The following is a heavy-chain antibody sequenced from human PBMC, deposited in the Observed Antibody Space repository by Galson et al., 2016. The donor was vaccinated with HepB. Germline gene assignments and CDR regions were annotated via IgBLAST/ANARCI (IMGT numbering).Heavy chain of an antibody. CDR2: IGGPGRSK. CDR1: GFTFSNYV. D-gene: IGHD1-1*01. CDR3: AKAFTTADNFYQFGMDV. V-gene: IGHV3-23*01. J-gene: IGHJ6*04. Sequence: SLRLSCAASGFTFSNYVMTWVRQSPGKGLEWVSRIGGPGRSKDYADSVNGRFTIFRDNSKNTLYLQIDSLRSEDTAVYYCAKAFTTADNFYQFGMDVWGEGTTVTVSS.